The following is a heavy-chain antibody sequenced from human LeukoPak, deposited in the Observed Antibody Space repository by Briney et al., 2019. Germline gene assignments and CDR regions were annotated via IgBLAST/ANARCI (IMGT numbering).Heavy chain of an antibody. CDR1: GFTFSSYA. CDR2: ISGSGGST. D-gene: IGHD2-21*02. V-gene: IGHV3-23*01. CDR3: AKAAGDRGAYYYYGMDV. J-gene: IGHJ6*02. Sequence: PGGSLRLSCAASGFTFSSYAMSWVRQAPGKGLEWVSAISGSGGSTYYADSVKGRFTISRDNSKNTLYLQMNSLRAEDTAVYHCAKAAGDRGAYYYYGMDVWGQGTTVTVSS.